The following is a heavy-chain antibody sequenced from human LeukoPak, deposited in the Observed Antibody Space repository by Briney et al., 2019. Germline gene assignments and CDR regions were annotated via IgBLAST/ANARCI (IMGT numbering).Heavy chain of an antibody. Sequence: PSETLSLTCTVSGGSISSYYWSWIRQPAGKGLEWIGRIYTSGSTNHNPSRKSRVTMSVATSKNQFSLKLSSVTAADTAVYYCARVRYYDSSGYYYGDYYYYYMDVWGEGTTVTISS. CDR3: ARVRYYDSSGYYYGDYYYYYMDV. V-gene: IGHV4-4*07. CDR1: GGSISSYY. D-gene: IGHD3-22*01. J-gene: IGHJ6*03. CDR2: IYTSGST.